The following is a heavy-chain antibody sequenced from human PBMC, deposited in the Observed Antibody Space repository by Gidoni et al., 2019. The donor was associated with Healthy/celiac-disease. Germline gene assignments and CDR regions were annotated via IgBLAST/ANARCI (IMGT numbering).Heavy chain of an antibody. J-gene: IGHJ4*02. Sequence: QVQLVESGGGVVQPGRSLRLSCAASGFTFSSYGMHWVRQAPGKGLEWVAVISYDGSNKYYADSVKGRFTISRDNSKNTLYLQMNSLRAEDTAVYYCAKGGVQNSFLFDYWGQGTLVTVSS. CDR3: AKGGVQNSFLFDY. CDR2: ISYDGSNK. CDR1: GFTFSSYG. D-gene: IGHD1-1*01. V-gene: IGHV3-30*18.